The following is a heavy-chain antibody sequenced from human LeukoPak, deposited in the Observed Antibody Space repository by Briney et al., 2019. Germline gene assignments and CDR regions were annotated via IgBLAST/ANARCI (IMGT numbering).Heavy chain of an antibody. J-gene: IGHJ5*02. V-gene: IGHV3-23*01. D-gene: IGHD2-21*02. CDR1: GFTFTSYG. CDR3: ARHIVVVTASNWFDP. Sequence: PVGSLRLSCADSGFTFTSYGMHWVRHAPGKGLEWVSAISGSGGSTYYADSVKGRFTNSRDNSKNTLYLQMNSLRAEDTAVYYCARHIVVVTASNWFDPWGQGTLVTVSS. CDR2: ISGSGGST.